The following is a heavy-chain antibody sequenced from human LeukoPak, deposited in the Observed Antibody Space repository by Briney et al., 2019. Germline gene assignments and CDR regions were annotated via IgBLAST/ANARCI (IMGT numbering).Heavy chain of an antibody. CDR2: INHSGST. V-gene: IGHV4-34*01. Sequence: SETLSLTCAVYGGSFSGYYWSWIRQPPGKGLEWIGEINHSGSTNYNPSLKSRVTISVDTSKNQFSLKLSSVTAADTAVYYCARSPYSSSWYASDAFDIWGQGTMVTVSS. D-gene: IGHD6-13*01. CDR3: ARSPYSSSWYASDAFDI. J-gene: IGHJ3*02. CDR1: GGSFSGYY.